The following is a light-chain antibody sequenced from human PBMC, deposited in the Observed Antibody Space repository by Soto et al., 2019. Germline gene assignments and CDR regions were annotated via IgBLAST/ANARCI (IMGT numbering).Light chain of an antibody. V-gene: IGKV1-17*01. J-gene: IGKJ4*01. Sequence: DIQMTQAPSSLSASVGDRVTITCRASQSIRTDLGWYQQKPGKAPKRLIYAASTLQNGVPSRFSGSGSGTEFTLTISSLQPEDFATYYCQHHNSYLALTFGGGTKVEIK. CDR3: QHHNSYLALT. CDR1: QSIRTD. CDR2: AAS.